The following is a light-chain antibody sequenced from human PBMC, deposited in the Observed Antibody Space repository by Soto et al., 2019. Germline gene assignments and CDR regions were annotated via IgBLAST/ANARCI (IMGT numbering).Light chain of an antibody. J-gene: IGLJ2*01. CDR1: KWGDKY. CDR2: QDS. Sequence: SYELTQPPSVSVSPGQTASITCSGDKWGDKYACWYQQKPGQSPVLVIYQDSKRPSGIPERFSGSNSGNTATLTISGTQAMDEADYCCQAWDCSSVVFGGGTKLTVL. V-gene: IGLV3-1*01. CDR3: QAWDCSSVV.